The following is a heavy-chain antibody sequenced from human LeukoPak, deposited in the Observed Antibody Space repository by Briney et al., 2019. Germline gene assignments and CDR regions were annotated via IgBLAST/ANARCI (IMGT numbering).Heavy chain of an antibody. CDR1: GYTFTSYG. CDR2: ISAYNGNT. V-gene: IGHV1-18*01. D-gene: IGHD2-15*01. Sequence: GASVKVSCKASGYTFTSYGISWVRQAPGQGLEWMGWISAYNGNTNYAQKLQGRVTMTTDTSTSTAYMELRSLRSDDTAVYYCARDLCSGGSCYPGFMDYWGQGTLVTVSS. J-gene: IGHJ4*02. CDR3: ARDLCSGGSCYPGFMDY.